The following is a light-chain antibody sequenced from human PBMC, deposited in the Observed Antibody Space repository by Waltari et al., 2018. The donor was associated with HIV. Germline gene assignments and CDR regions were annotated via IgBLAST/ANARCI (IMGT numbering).Light chain of an antibody. CDR1: SGSVSTTYY. CDR2: NTN. CDR3: VLYMGSGISV. V-gene: IGLV8-61*01. J-gene: IGLJ2*01. Sequence: QTVVTKEPSFSVSPGGTVTLTCGLSSGSVSTTYYHNWYQHTPGQAPRTLIYNTNTRSSGVPDRFSGSILENKAALNITGAQADDECDYYCVLYMGSGISVFGGGTKLTVL.